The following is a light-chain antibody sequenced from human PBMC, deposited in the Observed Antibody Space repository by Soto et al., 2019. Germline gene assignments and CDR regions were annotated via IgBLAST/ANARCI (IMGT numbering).Light chain of an antibody. V-gene: IGKV2D-29*01. CDR1: QSLLHSDGKTY. Sequence: DVMMTQTPLSLSVTPGQPASISCKSSQSLLHSDGKTYLYWYLQKAGQPPKLLTYEVSNRFSGVPDRFSGSGSGTDFTLKISRVEAEHAGLYYCMHSLHLPITFGQGTRLEIK. J-gene: IGKJ5*01. CDR2: EVS. CDR3: MHSLHLPIT.